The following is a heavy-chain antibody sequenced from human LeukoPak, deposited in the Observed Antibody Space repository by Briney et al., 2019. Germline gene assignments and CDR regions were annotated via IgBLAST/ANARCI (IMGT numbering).Heavy chain of an antibody. CDR1: GYSISSGYY. V-gene: IGHV4-38-2*02. J-gene: IGHJ5*02. CDR2: IYHSGST. Sequence: MPSETLSLTCTVSGYSISSGYYWGWIRQPPGKGLEWIGSIYHSGSTYYNPSLKSRVTISVDTSKNQFSLKLSSVTAADTAVYYCARARAIFGVVILYNWFDPWGQGTLVTVSS. CDR3: ARARAIFGVVILYNWFDP. D-gene: IGHD3-3*01.